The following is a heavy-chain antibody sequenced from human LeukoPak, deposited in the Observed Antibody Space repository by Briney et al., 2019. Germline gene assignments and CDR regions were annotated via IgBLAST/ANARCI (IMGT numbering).Heavy chain of an antibody. V-gene: IGHV3-48*04. CDR2: ISTSSGTM. Sequence: PGGSLRLSCAASGFTFSTYSMNWVRQAPGKGLEWVSYISTSSGTMYYADSVKGRFTISRDNAQNSLHLQMNGLTAEDTAEYYCGRGGSAADHFDYWGQGTLVTVSS. J-gene: IGHJ4*02. D-gene: IGHD3-16*01. CDR3: GRGGSAADHFDY. CDR1: GFTFSTYS.